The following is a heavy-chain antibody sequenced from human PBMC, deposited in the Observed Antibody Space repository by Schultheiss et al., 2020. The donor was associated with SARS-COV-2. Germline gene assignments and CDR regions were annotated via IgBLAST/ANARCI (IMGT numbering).Heavy chain of an antibody. CDR2: INHSGST. J-gene: IGHJ4*02. V-gene: IGHV4-34*01. CDR3: ASTTVAGTFYFDY. Sequence: SETLSLTCAVYGGSFSGYYWSWIRQPAGKGLEWIGEINHSGSTNYNPSLKSRVTISVDTSKNQFSLKLSSVTAADTAVYYCASTTVAGTFYFDYWGQGTLVTVSS. CDR1: GGSFSGYY. D-gene: IGHD6-19*01.